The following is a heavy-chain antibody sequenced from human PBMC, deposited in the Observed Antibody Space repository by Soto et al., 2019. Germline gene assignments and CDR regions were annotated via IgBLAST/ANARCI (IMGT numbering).Heavy chain of an antibody. CDR1: GYTFTSYG. D-gene: IGHD3-9*01. CDR3: ARDPNSLTGYFGMDV. Sequence: ASVKVSCKASGYTFTSYGISWVRQAPGQGLEWMGWISAYNGNTNYAQKLQGRVTMTTDTSTSTAYMELRSLRSDDTAVYYCARDPNSLTGYFGMDVWGQGTTVTVSS. V-gene: IGHV1-18*01. CDR2: ISAYNGNT. J-gene: IGHJ6*02.